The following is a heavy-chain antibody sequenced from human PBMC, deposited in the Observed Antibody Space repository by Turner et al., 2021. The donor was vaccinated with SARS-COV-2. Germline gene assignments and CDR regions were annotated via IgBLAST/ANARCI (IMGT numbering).Heavy chain of an antibody. CDR3: ARGGLYYYDSSAYYGDAFDI. CDR2: FDPEDGET. CDR1: GYTLIELS. J-gene: IGHJ3*02. Sequence: QVQLVQSGAAVTKPGASVKVSCKVSGYTLIELSMHWVRQAPGKGLEWMGGFDPEDGETIYAQKFQGKVTMTEDTSTDTAYMELSSLRSEDTAVYYCARGGLYYYDSSAYYGDAFDIWGQGTMVTVSS. D-gene: IGHD3-22*01. V-gene: IGHV1-24*01.